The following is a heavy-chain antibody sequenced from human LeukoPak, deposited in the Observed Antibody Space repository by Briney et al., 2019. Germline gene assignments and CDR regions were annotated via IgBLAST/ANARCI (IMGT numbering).Heavy chain of an antibody. Sequence: SVKVSCKASGGTFSSYGISWVRQAPGQGLEWMGRIIPILGIANYAQKFQGRVTITADKSTSAAYMELSNLRSEDTAVYYCARERIVAKFLSYWGQGTLVTVSS. CDR1: GGTFSSYG. CDR2: IIPILGIA. CDR3: ARERIVAKFLSY. V-gene: IGHV1-69*04. D-gene: IGHD5-12*01. J-gene: IGHJ4*02.